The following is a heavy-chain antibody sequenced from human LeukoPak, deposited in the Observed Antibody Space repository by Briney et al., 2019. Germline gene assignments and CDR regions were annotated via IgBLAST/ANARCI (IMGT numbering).Heavy chain of an antibody. Sequence: SETLSLTCTVSRDSISSYYWTWIRQPPGKGLEWVGYINYSGSTNYNPSLKSRVTISVDTSKNQFSLKLNSVTAADTAVYYCARAYSGNYGWFDPWGQGTLVTVSS. CDR2: INYSGST. J-gene: IGHJ5*02. CDR1: RDSISSYY. CDR3: ARAYSGNYGWFDP. D-gene: IGHD1-26*01. V-gene: IGHV4-59*01.